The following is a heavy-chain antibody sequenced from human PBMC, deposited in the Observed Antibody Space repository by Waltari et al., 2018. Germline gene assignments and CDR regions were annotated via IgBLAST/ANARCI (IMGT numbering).Heavy chain of an antibody. D-gene: IGHD1-26*01. Sequence: QVQLRESGPGLVKPSGTLSLTCTVSSGSIDTYCWSWVRQPPGKGLEWVGYIYFTGNTNYNPSLESRVTISLDTSKNQFSLKMNSVTAVDTAVYYCARVVSGTYSSPLYFFDYWGQGALVTVSS. CDR2: IYFTGNT. CDR1: SGSIDTYC. J-gene: IGHJ4*02. CDR3: ARVVSGTYSSPLYFFDY. V-gene: IGHV4-59*01.